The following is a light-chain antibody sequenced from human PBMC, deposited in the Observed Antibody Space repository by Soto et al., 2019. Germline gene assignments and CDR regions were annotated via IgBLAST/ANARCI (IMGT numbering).Light chain of an antibody. J-gene: IGLJ2*01. CDR1: SSDVGGYNY. Sequence: QSALTQPPSASGSPGQSVTISCTGTSSDVGGYNYVSWYQQHPGKAPKLMIYEVSKRPSGVPDRFSGSKSGNTASLTVSGLQTEDEADYYCSSYAGSTVDVVFGGGTQLTVL. CDR3: SSYAGSTVDVV. V-gene: IGLV2-8*01. CDR2: EVS.